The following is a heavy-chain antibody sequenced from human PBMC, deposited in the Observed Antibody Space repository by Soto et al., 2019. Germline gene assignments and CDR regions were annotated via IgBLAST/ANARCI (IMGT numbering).Heavy chain of an antibody. CDR2: ISYDGTNK. Sequence: VGSLRLSCVGSGFTLSSYAIYWVRQAPGKGLEWVALISYDGTNKHYADSVKGRFSISRDNPKKTVSLQMNSLTTEDTALYYCARARGYCSGGSCYSPGTATHYAMDVWGQGTTVTVSS. V-gene: IGHV3-30*04. D-gene: IGHD2-15*01. CDR1: GFTLSSYA. CDR3: ARARGYCSGGSCYSPGTATHYAMDV. J-gene: IGHJ6*02.